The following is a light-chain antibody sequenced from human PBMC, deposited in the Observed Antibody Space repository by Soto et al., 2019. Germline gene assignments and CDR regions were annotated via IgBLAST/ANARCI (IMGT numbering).Light chain of an antibody. CDR2: DAS. V-gene: IGKV3-20*01. CDR3: QQYAYSPLT. CDR1: QSVGKNY. Sequence: EIVFTQSPATLSLSPGERATLSCRASQSVGKNYLGWYQQKPGQAPRLLVYDASTRATGVPDRFSGSGSGTDFTLTISRLEPEDFAVYYCQQYAYSPLTFGGGTKVDIK. J-gene: IGKJ4*01.